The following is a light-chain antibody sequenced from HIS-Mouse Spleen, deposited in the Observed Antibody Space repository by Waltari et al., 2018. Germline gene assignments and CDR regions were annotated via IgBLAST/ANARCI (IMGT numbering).Light chain of an antibody. CDR3: SSYTSSSTWV. CDR1: SSAVGGYHY. J-gene: IGLJ3*02. CDR2: DVS. V-gene: IGLV2-14*03. Sequence: QSALTQPASVSGSPGQSITISCTGTSSAVGGYHYVSWYQHHPGKAPKLMIYDVSNRPSGVSNRFSGSKSGNTASLTISGLQAEDEADYYCSSYTSSSTWVFGGGTKLTVL.